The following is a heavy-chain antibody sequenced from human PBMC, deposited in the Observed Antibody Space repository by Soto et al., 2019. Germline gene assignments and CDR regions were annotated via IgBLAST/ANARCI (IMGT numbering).Heavy chain of an antibody. D-gene: IGHD3-16*01. CDR3: VKEKVPTFLHAFDI. CDR2: ISWKSGDI. CDR1: GFKFDDYA. J-gene: IGHJ3*02. Sequence: EVQLVESGGGLVQPGGSLRLSCAASGFKFDDYAMHWVRQAPGKGLEWVSGISWKSGDINYGDSVKGRFTISRDNAKNSLFLQMNNLSADDTALYYCVKEKVPTFLHAFDIWGQGTMVTVSS. V-gene: IGHV3-9*01.